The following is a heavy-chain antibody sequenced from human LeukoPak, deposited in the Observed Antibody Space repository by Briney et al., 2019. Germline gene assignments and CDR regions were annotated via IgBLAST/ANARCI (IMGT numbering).Heavy chain of an antibody. CDR3: ARSKVAGTSDY. Sequence: PGGSLRLSCAASGFTFSSYNMNWVRQAPGKGLEWVSTISTSSSYIYYADSVKGRFTISRDNGKNLLYLQMSSLRAEDTAVYYCARSKVAGTSDYWGQGTLVAVSS. CDR2: ISTSSSYI. D-gene: IGHD6-19*01. V-gene: IGHV3-21*01. J-gene: IGHJ4*02. CDR1: GFTFSSYN.